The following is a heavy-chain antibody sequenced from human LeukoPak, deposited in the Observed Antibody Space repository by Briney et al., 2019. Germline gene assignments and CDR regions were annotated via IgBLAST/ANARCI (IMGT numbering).Heavy chain of an antibody. J-gene: IGHJ3*02. Sequence: SETLSLTCAVYGGSFSGYYWSYIRQPPGKGLEWIGEINHSGSTNYNPSLKSRVTISVDTSKNRFSLKLSSVTAADTAVYYCARHSKDIVVVPAAIFAFDIWGQGTMVTVSS. CDR2: INHSGST. V-gene: IGHV4-34*01. CDR3: ARHSKDIVVVPAAIFAFDI. D-gene: IGHD2-2*01. CDR1: GGSFSGYY.